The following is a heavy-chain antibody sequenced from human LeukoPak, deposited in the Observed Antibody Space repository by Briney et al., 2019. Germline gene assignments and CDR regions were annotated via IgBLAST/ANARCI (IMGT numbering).Heavy chain of an antibody. Sequence: GGSLRLSCAASGLDFNTYRLNWVRQAPGKGLEWISFVGIISDTVYYADSVKGRFTISGDNAQNSLYLQMDSLRAEDTAVYYCARNLDVWGQGTTVTVSS. J-gene: IGHJ6*02. CDR3: ARNLDV. CDR1: GLDFNTYR. CDR2: VGIISDTV. V-gene: IGHV3-48*04.